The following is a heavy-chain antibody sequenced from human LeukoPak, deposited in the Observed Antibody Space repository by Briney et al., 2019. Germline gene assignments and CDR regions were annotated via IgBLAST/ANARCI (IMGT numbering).Heavy chain of an antibody. CDR2: IKQDGSEK. CDR3: ARFHPRIAVAVHYYMDV. J-gene: IGHJ6*03. V-gene: IGHV3-7*01. D-gene: IGHD6-19*01. CDR1: GFTFSNHG. Sequence: PGGSLRLSCAASGFTFSNHGMNWVRQAPGKGLEWVANIKQDGSEKYYVDSVKGRFTISRDNAKNSLYLQMNSLRAEDTAVYYCARFHPRIAVAVHYYMDVWGKGTTVTVSS.